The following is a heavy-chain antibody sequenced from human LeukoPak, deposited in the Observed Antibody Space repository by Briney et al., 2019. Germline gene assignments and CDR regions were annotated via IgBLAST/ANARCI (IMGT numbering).Heavy chain of an antibody. CDR3: ARPLTDFWSAYGH. V-gene: IGHV4-4*07. CDR1: GGTFSSNY. Sequence: SETLTLTCSISGGTFSSNYWGWIRQPAGKGLEWIGQIYSSGNANYNPSLKSRVTISVDKSKNQFFLNLRSVTAADTAVYYCARPLTDFWSAYGHWGQGTLVSVSS. CDR2: IYSSGNA. J-gene: IGHJ4*02. D-gene: IGHD3-3*01.